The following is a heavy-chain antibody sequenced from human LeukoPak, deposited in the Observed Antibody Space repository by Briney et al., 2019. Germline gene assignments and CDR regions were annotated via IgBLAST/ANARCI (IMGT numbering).Heavy chain of an antibody. V-gene: IGHV3-20*03. CDR1: GFTFDDYG. D-gene: IGHD2/OR15-2a*01. CDR3: ASGTTTFSVYYYMDV. Sequence: GGSLRLSSAATGFTFDDYGMSWVRQAPGKGLEWVSGINWNGGSTGYADSVKGRFTISRDNAKNSLYLQMNSLRAEDTALYYCASGTTTFSVYYYMDVWGKGTTVTVSS. CDR2: INWNGGST. J-gene: IGHJ6*03.